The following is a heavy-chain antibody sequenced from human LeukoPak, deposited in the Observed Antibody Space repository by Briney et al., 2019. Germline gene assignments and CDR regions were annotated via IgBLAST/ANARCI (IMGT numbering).Heavy chain of an antibody. J-gene: IGHJ4*02. CDR3: AKDNHSGFDY. CDR2: ISYDGSNK. D-gene: IGHD1-14*01. V-gene: IGHV3-30*18. Sequence: PGGSLRLPCAASGFTFSSYGMHWVRQAPGKGLEWVAVISYDGSNKYYADSVKGRFTISRDNSKNTLYLQMNSLRAEDTAVYYCAKDNHSGFDYWGQGTLVTVSS. CDR1: GFTFSSYG.